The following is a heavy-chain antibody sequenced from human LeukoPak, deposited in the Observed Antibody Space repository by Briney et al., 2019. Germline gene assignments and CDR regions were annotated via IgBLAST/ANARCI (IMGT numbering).Heavy chain of an antibody. CDR3: ARFIDYYGSGSYFDY. CDR1: GFTFSSYA. D-gene: IGHD3-10*01. Sequence: GGSLRLSCAASGFTFSSYAMHWVRQAPGKGLEWVAVISYDGSNKYYADSVKGRFTISRDNAQNSLYLQMNSLRAEDTAVYYCARFIDYYGSGSYFDYWGQGTLVTVSS. V-gene: IGHV3-30-3*01. J-gene: IGHJ4*02. CDR2: ISYDGSNK.